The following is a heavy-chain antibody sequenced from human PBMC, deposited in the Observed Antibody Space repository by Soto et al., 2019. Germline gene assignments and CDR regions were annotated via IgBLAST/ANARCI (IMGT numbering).Heavy chain of an antibody. CDR2: FDPEDGET. Sequence: ASVKVSCKVSGYTLTELSMHWVRQAPGKGLEWMGGFDPEDGETIYAQKFQGRVTMTEDTSTDTAYMELSSLRSEDTAVYYCARGKRNDYSNFRGYYYYYMDVWGKGTTVTVSS. J-gene: IGHJ6*03. D-gene: IGHD4-4*01. CDR3: ARGKRNDYSNFRGYYYYYMDV. CDR1: GYTLTELS. V-gene: IGHV1-24*01.